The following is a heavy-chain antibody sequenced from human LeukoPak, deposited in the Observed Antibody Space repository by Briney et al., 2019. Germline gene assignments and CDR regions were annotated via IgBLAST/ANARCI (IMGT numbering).Heavy chain of an antibody. D-gene: IGHD3-22*01. CDR2: INPNSGGT. J-gene: IGHJ3*02. Sequence: ASVKVSCKASGYTFTGYYMHWVRQAPGQGLEWMGWINPNSGGTNYAQKFQGRVTMTRDTSISTAYMELSRLRSDDTAVYYRARGSYYDSSGNAFDIWGQGTMVTVSS. CDR3: ARGSYYDSSGNAFDI. V-gene: IGHV1-2*02. CDR1: GYTFTGYY.